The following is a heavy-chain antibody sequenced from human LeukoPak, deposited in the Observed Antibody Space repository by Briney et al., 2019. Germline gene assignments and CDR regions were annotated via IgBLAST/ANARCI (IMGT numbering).Heavy chain of an antibody. D-gene: IGHD5-24*01. CDR1: GFTFSNYA. CDR3: AKDSNGYNFHYFDY. V-gene: IGHV3-23*01. Sequence: HPGASLRLSCEASGFTFSNYAMSWVRQAPGKGLEWVSAISGSGGYTYHADSVKGRFTISRDNSKNTLYLQMNSLRTEDTAVYYCAKDSNGYNFHYFDYWGQGTLVTVSS. J-gene: IGHJ4*02. CDR2: ISGSGGYT.